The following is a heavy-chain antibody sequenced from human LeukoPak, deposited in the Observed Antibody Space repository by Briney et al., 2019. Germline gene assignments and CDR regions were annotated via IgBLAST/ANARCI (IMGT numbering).Heavy chain of an antibody. V-gene: IGHV4-59*12. CDR1: GGSISNYY. D-gene: IGHD2-15*01. CDR3: ARETPGGYCSGGSCYSLGFDP. Sequence: KPSETLSLTCTVSGGSISNYYWSWIRQPPGKGLEWIGEIYHSGSTNYNPSLKSRVTISVDKSKNQFSLKLSSVTAADTAVYYCARETPGGYCSGGSCYSLGFDPWGQGTLVTVSS. CDR2: IYHSGST. J-gene: IGHJ5*02.